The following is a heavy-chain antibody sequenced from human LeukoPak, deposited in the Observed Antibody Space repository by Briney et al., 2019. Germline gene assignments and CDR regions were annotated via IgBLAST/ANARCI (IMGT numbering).Heavy chain of an antibody. CDR2: INTNTGNP. J-gene: IGHJ6*02. D-gene: IGHD6-19*01. CDR3: ARGSIAVAANYGMDV. V-gene: IGHV7-4-1*02. Sequence: ASVKVSCKASEYTFTSYVMNWVRQAPGQGLEWMGWINTNTGNPTYAQGFTGRFVFSLDTSVSTAYLQINSLKAEDTAVYYCARGSIAVAANYGMDVWGQGTTVTVSS. CDR1: EYTFTSYV.